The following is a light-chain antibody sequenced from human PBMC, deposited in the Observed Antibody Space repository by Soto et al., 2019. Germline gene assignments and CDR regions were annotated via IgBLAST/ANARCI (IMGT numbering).Light chain of an antibody. CDR2: AAS. J-gene: IGKJ3*01. V-gene: IGKV1-39*01. Sequence: DIQMTQSPSSLSASVGDRVTITCRASQSISSYINRYQQKPGKAPKRLIYAASSLQSGVPSRFSGSGSGTNFTLPISSLQPEDFATYYCQQRYSTLIFTFGPGTKVDIK. CDR3: QQRYSTLIFT. CDR1: QSISSY.